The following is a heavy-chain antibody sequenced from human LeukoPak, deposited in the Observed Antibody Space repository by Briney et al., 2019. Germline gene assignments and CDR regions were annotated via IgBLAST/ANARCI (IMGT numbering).Heavy chain of an antibody. D-gene: IGHD3-22*01. V-gene: IGHV4-59*08. CDR1: GASISSYY. J-gene: IGHJ4*02. CDR2: IYYRGST. CDR3: ARLFYYDSSGYPDY. Sequence: PSETLSLTCTVSGASISSYYWSWIRQPPGKGLEWIGYIYYRGSTNYNPSLKSRVTISVDTSKNQFSLNLRSVTAADTAVYYCARLFYYDSSGYPDYWGQGTLVTVSS.